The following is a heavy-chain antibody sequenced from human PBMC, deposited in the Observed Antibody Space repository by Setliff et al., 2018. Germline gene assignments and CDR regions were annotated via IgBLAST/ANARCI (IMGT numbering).Heavy chain of an antibody. D-gene: IGHD1-26*01. Sequence: SETLSLTCTVSGGSISSGGYYWSWIRQHPGMGLEWIGYIYYSGSTYHNPSLKTLVTILVDTSKNQFSLKLSSVTAADTAVYYCARCSGSYDAFDIWGQGTMVTVSS. V-gene: IGHV4-31*01. J-gene: IGHJ3*02. CDR1: GGSISSGGYY. CDR3: ARCSGSYDAFDI. CDR2: IYYSGST.